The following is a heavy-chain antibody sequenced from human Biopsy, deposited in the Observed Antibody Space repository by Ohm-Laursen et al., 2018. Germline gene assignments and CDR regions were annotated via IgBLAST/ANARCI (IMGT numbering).Heavy chain of an antibody. V-gene: IGHV1-69*13. J-gene: IGHJ2*01. D-gene: IGHD1-1*01. CDR2: ITPIFDIN. CDR3: ARANNDAGTYWYLDL. Sequence: AASVKVSCKASGFSFTGYYIHWVRQAPGQGLEWMGGITPIFDINNYAQKFQGRLTITADESTSTAYMELSGLRSEDTAVYYCARANNDAGTYWYLDLWGRGTLVTVS. CDR1: GFSFTGYY.